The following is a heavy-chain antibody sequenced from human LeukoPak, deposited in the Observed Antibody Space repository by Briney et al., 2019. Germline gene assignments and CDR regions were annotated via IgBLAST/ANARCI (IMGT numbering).Heavy chain of an antibody. Sequence: SETLSLTCTVSGGSISSYYWSWIRQPPGKGLEWIGYVYYSGSTNYNPSLKSRVTISVDTSKNQFSLKLSSVTAADTAVYYCARERWYFDLWGRGTLVTVSS. V-gene: IGHV4-59*01. J-gene: IGHJ2*01. CDR2: VYYSGST. CDR1: GGSISSYY. CDR3: ARERWYFDL.